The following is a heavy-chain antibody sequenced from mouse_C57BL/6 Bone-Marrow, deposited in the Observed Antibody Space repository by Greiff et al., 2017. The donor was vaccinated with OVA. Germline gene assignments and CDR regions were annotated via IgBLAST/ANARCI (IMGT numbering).Heavy chain of an antibody. V-gene: IGHV5-4*03. J-gene: IGHJ3*01. CDR3: ARTGTAWFAY. Sequence: EVKLVESGGGLVKPGGSLKLSCAASGFTFSSYAMSLVRQTPEKRLEWVATISDGGSYTYYPDNVKGRFTISRANAKNHLYLQMSHLKSEDTAMYYCARTGTAWFAYWGQGTLVTVSA. CDR2: ISDGGSYT. CDR1: GFTFSSYA. D-gene: IGHD4-1*01.